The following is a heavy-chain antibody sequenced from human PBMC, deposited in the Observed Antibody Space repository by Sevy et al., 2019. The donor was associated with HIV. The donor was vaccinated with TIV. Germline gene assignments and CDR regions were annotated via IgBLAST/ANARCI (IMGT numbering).Heavy chain of an antibody. D-gene: IGHD3-3*01. CDR1: GFTFEDYG. CDR3: ARDPPSYYDYRTGYHDF. J-gene: IGHJ4*01. CDR2: INWNGGST. V-gene: IGHV3-20*04. Sequence: GGSLRLSCAASGFTFEDYGMSWVRQVPGKGPECVSGINWNGGSTSYADSVKGRFTISRDNAKNSLYLQMKGLRAEDTALYYCARDPPSYYDYRTGYHDFWGQGTRVTVSS.